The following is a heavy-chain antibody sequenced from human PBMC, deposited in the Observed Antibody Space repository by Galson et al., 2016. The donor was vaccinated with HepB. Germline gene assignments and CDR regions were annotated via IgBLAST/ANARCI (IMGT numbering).Heavy chain of an antibody. CDR1: GFTFSSYG. J-gene: IGHJ3*02. CDR2: ITGSGGST. D-gene: IGHD6-19*01. Sequence: SLRLSCAASGFTFSSYGMSWVRQAPGKGLEGVSGITGSGGSTYYVDSVKGRFTISRDNSKNTLYLQMNSLRAEDTAVYYCAKPHIAVAGHGGLAFNMWGQGT. V-gene: IGHV3-23*01. CDR3: AKPHIAVAGHGGLAFNM.